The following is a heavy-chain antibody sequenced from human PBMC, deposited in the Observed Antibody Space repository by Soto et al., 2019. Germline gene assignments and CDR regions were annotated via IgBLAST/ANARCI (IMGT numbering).Heavy chain of an antibody. V-gene: IGHV4-30-4*01. J-gene: IGHJ6*02. CDR3: VRSRQMERGNDYGLDV. D-gene: IGHD1-1*01. Sequence: QVQLQESGSGLVKPSQSLSLTCTVSGVSLNTADTWWSWIRQSPGKGLEFIGYYHSGGSTYYDASCRRRVIISADPSNSQFSLKLSAVTVADTAVYFCVRSRQMERGNDYGLDVWGQGTRVTVSS. CDR2: YHSGGST. CDR1: GVSLNTADTW.